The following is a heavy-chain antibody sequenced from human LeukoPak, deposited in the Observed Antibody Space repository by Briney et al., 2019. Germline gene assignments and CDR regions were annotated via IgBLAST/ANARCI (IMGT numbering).Heavy chain of an antibody. Sequence: SETLSLTCAVYGGSFSGYYWSWIRQPPGKGLEWIGEINHSGSTNYNPSLKSRVTISVDTSKNQFSLKLSSVTAADTAVYYCARAVLLWFGEPYYYYGMDVWGQGTTVTVSS. CDR3: ARAVLLWFGEPYYYYGMDV. V-gene: IGHV4-34*01. D-gene: IGHD3-10*01. CDR1: GGSFSGYY. J-gene: IGHJ6*02. CDR2: INHSGST.